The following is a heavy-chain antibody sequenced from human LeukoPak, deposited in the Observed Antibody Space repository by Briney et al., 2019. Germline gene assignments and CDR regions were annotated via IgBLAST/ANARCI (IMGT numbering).Heavy chain of an antibody. V-gene: IGHV1-18*01. Sequence: ASVKVSCKASGYTFTSYGISWVRQAPGQGLEWMGWISAYNGNTNYAQKLQGRVTMTTDTSTSTAYMELRSLRSDDTAVYYCARDVDRAPGWEWLVDYWGQGTLVTVSS. D-gene: IGHD6-19*01. J-gene: IGHJ4*02. CDR1: GYTFTSYG. CDR2: ISAYNGNT. CDR3: ARDVDRAPGWEWLVDY.